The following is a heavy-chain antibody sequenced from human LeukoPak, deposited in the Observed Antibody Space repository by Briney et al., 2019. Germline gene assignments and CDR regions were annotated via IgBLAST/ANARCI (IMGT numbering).Heavy chain of an antibody. CDR2: ISYDGSNK. CDR1: GFTFSGYA. J-gene: IGHJ3*02. D-gene: IGHD3-22*01. CDR3: ARDPYYYDSSGYSGAFDI. Sequence: GGSLRLSCAASGFTFSGYAMHWVRQAPGKGLEWVAVISYDGSNKYYADSVKGRFTISRDNSKNTLYLQMNSLRAEDTAVYYCARDPYYYDSSGYSGAFDIWGQGTMVTVSS. V-gene: IGHV3-30-3*01.